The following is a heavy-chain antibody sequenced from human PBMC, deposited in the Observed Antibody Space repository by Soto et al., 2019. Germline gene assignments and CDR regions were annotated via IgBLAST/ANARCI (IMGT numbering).Heavy chain of an antibody. D-gene: IGHD2-15*01. CDR1: GFTFSSYG. Sequence: GGSLRLSCAASGFTFSSYGMHWVRQAPGKGLEWVAVISYDGSNKYYADSVKGRFTISRDNSKNTLDLQMNSLRAEDTAVYYCAKDNTHCSGGSCYGCDSWGQGTLVTVSS. CDR2: ISYDGSNK. J-gene: IGHJ4*02. V-gene: IGHV3-30*18. CDR3: AKDNTHCSGGSCYGCDS.